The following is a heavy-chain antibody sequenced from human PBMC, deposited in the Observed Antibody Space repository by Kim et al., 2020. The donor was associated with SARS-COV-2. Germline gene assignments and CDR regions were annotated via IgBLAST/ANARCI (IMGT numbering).Heavy chain of an antibody. Sequence: GGSLRLSCAASGFTFSSYDMHWVRQATGKGLEWVSAIGTAGDTYYPGSVKGRFTISRENAKNSLYLQMNSLRAGDTAVYYCARVRSSGRHFDLWGRGTLVTVSS. CDR2: IGTAGDT. J-gene: IGHJ2*01. CDR3: ARVRSSGRHFDL. D-gene: IGHD6-19*01. CDR1: GFTFSSYD. V-gene: IGHV3-13*01.